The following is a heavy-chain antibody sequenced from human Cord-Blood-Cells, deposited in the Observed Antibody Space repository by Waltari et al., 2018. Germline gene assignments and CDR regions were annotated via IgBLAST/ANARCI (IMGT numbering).Heavy chain of an antibody. CDR2: IGSSSSYI. J-gene: IGHJ4*02. V-gene: IGHV3-21*01. Sequence: EVQLVESGGGLVKPGRSLRLSCAASAFTLRSYSMNWGRQAPGKWLEWVSSIGSSSSYIYYADSVKGRFTISRDNAKNSLYLQMNSLRAEDTAVYYCARDPRKWELDYWGQGTLVTVSS. CDR1: AFTLRSYS. D-gene: IGHD1-26*01. CDR3: ARDPRKWELDY.